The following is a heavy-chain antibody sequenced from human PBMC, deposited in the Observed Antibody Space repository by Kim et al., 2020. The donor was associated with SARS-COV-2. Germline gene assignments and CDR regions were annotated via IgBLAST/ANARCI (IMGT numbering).Heavy chain of an antibody. J-gene: IGHJ5*02. Sequence: GESLKISCKGSGYSFTSYWISWVRQMPGKGLEWMGRIDPSDSYTIYSPSFQGHVTISADKSISTAYLQWSSLKASDTAMYYCARHRGYCSGGSCYPVGYTWFDPWGQGTLVTVSS. CDR1: GYSFTSYW. D-gene: IGHD2-15*01. CDR3: ARHRGYCSGGSCYPVGYTWFDP. V-gene: IGHV5-10-1*01. CDR2: IDPSDSYT.